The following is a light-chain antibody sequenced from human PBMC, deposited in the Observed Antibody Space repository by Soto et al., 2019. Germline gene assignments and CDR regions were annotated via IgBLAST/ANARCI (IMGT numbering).Light chain of an antibody. J-gene: IGKJ5*01. Sequence: DVVMTQSPLSLPVTLGQPASISCRSNQSLVHSDGIAYFSWFQQRPGLSPRRLIYKVSNRDTGGPARFRGSGSGKDSALKISRVEAEDVGGYDCKQGTHWPITCGQGTRLEIK. CDR2: KVS. CDR3: KQGTHWPIT. V-gene: IGKV2-30*02. CDR1: QSLVHSDGIAY.